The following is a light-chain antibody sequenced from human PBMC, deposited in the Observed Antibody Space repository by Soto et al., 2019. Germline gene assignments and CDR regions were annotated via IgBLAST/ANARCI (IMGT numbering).Light chain of an antibody. CDR2: AGS. CDR3: QQSFTTPFS. Sequence: DVQMTQSPSSLSASVGDRVTISCRASQSIGTYLNWYQQTPGKAPRLLIYAGSDLQSGVPSRFSASGSGTDFTLTISYLQPEDFGTYFCQQSFTTPFSFGPGTNMDVK. V-gene: IGKV1-39*01. J-gene: IGKJ3*01. CDR1: QSIGTY.